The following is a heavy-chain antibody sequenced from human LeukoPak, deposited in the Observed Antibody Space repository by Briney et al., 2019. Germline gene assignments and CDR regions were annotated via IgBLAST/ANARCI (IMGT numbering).Heavy chain of an antibody. CDR1: GGSFSNYY. Sequence: PSETLPLTCAVYGGSFSNYYWSWIRQPPGRGLEWIGEINDSGRTNYNPSLMSRVTVSVDTSKNQFSLRLTSVTATDTAVYYCARRWNYGRNYYIDVWGNGATVSVS. CDR2: INDSGRT. CDR3: ARRWNYGRNYYIDV. D-gene: IGHD1-7*01. J-gene: IGHJ6*03. V-gene: IGHV4-34*01.